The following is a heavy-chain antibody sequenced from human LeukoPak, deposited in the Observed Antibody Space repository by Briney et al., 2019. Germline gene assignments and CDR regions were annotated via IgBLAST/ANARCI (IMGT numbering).Heavy chain of an antibody. Sequence: ASVKVSCKASGYTFTSYYIHWVRQAPGQGLEWMGIINPSGGSTNYAQKFQGRVTITADESTSTAYMELSSLRSEGTAVYYCARAKGTSNWFDPWGQGTLVTVSS. CDR2: INPSGGST. D-gene: IGHD3-10*01. CDR3: ARAKGTSNWFDP. J-gene: IGHJ5*02. V-gene: IGHV1-46*01. CDR1: GYTFTSYY.